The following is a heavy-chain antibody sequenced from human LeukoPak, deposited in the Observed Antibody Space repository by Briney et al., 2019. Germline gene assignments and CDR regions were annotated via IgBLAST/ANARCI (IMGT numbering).Heavy chain of an antibody. CDR2: ISGSGENT. J-gene: IGHJ6*03. Sequence: PGGSLRLSCEASGFTFSSYAMSWVRQAPGKGLEWVSAISGSGENTYYADSVKGRFTISRDDSKNTLYLQMNSLKTEDTAVYYCTTVQVGYAELFSLYMDVWGKGTTVTISS. V-gene: IGHV3-23*01. D-gene: IGHD3-10*01. CDR3: TTVQVGYAELFSLYMDV. CDR1: GFTFSSYA.